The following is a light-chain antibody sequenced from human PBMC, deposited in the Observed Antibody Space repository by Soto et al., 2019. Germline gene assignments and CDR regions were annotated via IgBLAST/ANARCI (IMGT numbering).Light chain of an antibody. Sequence: QSVLTQPPSASGTPGQRVTISCSGSSSNIGSNTVNWYQQLPGTAPKLLIYSNNQRPSGVPDRFSGSKSGTSASLAISGLQSEDEAEYYCAAWDDRLNAHVVFGGGTKLTVL. CDR2: SNN. CDR3: AAWDDRLNAHVV. CDR1: SSNIGSNT. J-gene: IGLJ2*01. V-gene: IGLV1-44*01.